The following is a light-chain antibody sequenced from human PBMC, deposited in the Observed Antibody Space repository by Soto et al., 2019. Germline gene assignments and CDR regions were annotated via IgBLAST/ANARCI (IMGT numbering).Light chain of an antibody. CDR1: SSDVGGYNY. V-gene: IGLV2-8*01. CDR2: DVS. J-gene: IGLJ2*01. CDR3: SSYGGSNNLI. Sequence: QSVLTQPPSASGSPGQSVTISCTGTSSDVGGYNYVSWYQQHPGKAPKLMIYDVSERPSGVPARFSGSKSGNTASLTVSGLQAEDEADYYCSSYGGSNNLIFGGGTKLTVL.